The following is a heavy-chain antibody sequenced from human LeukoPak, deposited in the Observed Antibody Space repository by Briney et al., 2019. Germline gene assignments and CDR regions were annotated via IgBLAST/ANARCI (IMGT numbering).Heavy chain of an antibody. CDR3: AKGVAATVTYAFDA. D-gene: IGHD1-26*01. Sequence: PGGSLRLSCTPSGFTFSSYGIHWLRQAPGTGLEWVAFIRYDGTNKYYTDSVKGRFTISRDNSKNTLYLQMNSLRPEDTATYNCAKGVAATVTYAFDAWGQGTMVTVSS. V-gene: IGHV3-30*02. CDR2: IRYDGTNK. CDR1: GFTFSSYG. J-gene: IGHJ3*01.